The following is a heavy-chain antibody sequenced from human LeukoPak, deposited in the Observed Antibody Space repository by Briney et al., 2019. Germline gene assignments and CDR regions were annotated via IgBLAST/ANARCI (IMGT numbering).Heavy chain of an antibody. J-gene: IGHJ5*02. V-gene: IGHV3-30*18. CDR1: GFTFSSNG. CDR2: ISYDGNKK. CDR3: VKDRGSSGWFGVDH. Sequence: PGRSLRLSCVASGFTFSSNGMQWVRQAPGKGLEWVAVISYDGNKKYYADSVKGRFTISRDNSKNTMYVQMNSLRAEDTDVYYCVKDRGSSGWFGVDHWGQGTLVTVSS. D-gene: IGHD6-19*01.